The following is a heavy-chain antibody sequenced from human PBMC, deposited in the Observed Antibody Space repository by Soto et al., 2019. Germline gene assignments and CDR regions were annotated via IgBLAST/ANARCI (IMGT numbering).Heavy chain of an antibody. CDR3: ARQKLQFLGYYYMDV. D-gene: IGHD3-3*01. V-gene: IGHV4-39*01. J-gene: IGHJ6*03. Sequence: PSETLSLTCTVSGGSISSSSYYWGWIRQPPGKGLEWIGSIYYSGSTYYNPSLKSRVTISVDTSKNQFSLKLSSVTAADTAVYYCARQKLQFLGYYYMDVWGKGTTVTVS. CDR1: GGSISSSSYY. CDR2: IYYSGST.